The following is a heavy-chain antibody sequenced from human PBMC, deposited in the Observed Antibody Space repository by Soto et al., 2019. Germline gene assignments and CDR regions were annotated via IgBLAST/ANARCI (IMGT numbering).Heavy chain of an antibody. V-gene: IGHV1-69*13. CDR1: GGTFSSYA. CDR2: IIPIFDTA. Sequence: ASVKVSCKASGGTFSSYAISWVRQAPGQGLEWMGGIIPIFDTANYAQKFQGRVTITADESTSTAYMELSSLRSEDTAVYYCARGKESQAGMDVWGQGTTVTVSS. J-gene: IGHJ6*02. CDR3: ARGKESQAGMDV.